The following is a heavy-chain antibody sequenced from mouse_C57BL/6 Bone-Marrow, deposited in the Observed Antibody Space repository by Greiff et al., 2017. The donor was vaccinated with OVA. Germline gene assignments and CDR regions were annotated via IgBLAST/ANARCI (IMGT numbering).Heavy chain of an antibody. CDR3: AVGSYDGSSYWYFDV. D-gene: IGHD1-1*01. CDR2: ISSGSSTI. Sequence: EVMLVEPGGGLVKPGGSLKLSCAASGFTFSDYGMHWVRQAPEKGLEWVAYISSGSSTIYYADTVKGRFTISRDNAKNTLFLQMTSLRSEDTAMYDCAVGSYDGSSYWYFDVWGTGTTVTVSA. V-gene: IGHV5-17*01. CDR1: GFTFSDYG. J-gene: IGHJ1*03.